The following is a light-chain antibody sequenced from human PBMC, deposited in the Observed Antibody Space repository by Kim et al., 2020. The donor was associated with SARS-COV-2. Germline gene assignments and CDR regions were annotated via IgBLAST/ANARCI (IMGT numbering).Light chain of an antibody. V-gene: IGLV3-21*04. CDR2: YDS. CDR1: NIGSKS. CDR3: QVWDSSSDHVV. Sequence: PGKTARITCGGNNIGSKSVHLYQQKPGQAPVLVIYYDSDRPSGIPERFSGSNSGNTATLTISRVEAGDEADYYCQVWDSSSDHVVFGGGTQLTVL. J-gene: IGLJ2*01.